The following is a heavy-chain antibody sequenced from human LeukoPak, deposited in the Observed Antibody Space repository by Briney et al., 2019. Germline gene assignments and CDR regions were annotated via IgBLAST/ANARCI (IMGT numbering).Heavy chain of an antibody. Sequence: ASVKVSCKASGYTFTGYYMHWVRQATGQGLEWMGWMNPNSGNTGYAQKFQGRVTMTRNTSISTAYMELSSLRSEDTAVYYCARGQRRQLVVYWGQGTLVTVSS. V-gene: IGHV1-8*02. CDR2: MNPNSGNT. J-gene: IGHJ4*02. D-gene: IGHD6-13*01. CDR1: GYTFTGYY. CDR3: ARGQRRQLVVY.